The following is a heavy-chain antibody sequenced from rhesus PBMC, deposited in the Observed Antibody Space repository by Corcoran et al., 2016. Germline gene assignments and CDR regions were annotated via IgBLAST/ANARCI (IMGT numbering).Heavy chain of an antibody. CDR2: NKTKADGKTE. CDR1: GFTFINSW. D-gene: IGHD4-29*01. CDR3: TTDPGLYGSNSPDY. V-gene: IGHV3-30*02. Sequence: EVQLVESGAGLVQPGGSLRLSCAASGFTFINSWMTWVRQAPGKGLEGVSRNKTKADGKTEDKSAAVKGKFTISRDNSKETLYLKMNSLKTEDTAMYYCTTDPGLYGSNSPDYWGQGVLVTVSS. J-gene: IGHJ4*01.